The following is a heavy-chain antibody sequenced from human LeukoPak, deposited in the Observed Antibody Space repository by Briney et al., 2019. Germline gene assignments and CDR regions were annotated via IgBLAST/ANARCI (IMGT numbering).Heavy chain of an antibody. D-gene: IGHD5/OR15-5a*01. CDR2: ILYSGTT. CDR3: ARHLRVGARQEFDY. CDR1: GGSISSSNYY. J-gene: IGHJ4*02. Sequence: SETLSLTCTVSGGSISSSNYYWGWIRQPPGKGLEWIGSILYSGTTYYNPSLESRITISIDTSKNQVSLKLNSVTAADTAVFYCARHLRVGARQEFDYWGQGTLVTVSS. V-gene: IGHV4-39*01.